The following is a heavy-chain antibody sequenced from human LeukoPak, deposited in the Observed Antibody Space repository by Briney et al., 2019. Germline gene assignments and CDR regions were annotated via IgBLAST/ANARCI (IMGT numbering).Heavy chain of an antibody. CDR1: GGSISSSNW. CDR3: SRAGLIGIAAAGLDC. D-gene: IGHD6-13*01. Sequence: SETLSLTCAVPGGSISSSNWWSWVRQPPGKGLEWIGEIYHNGSTNYNPTLKSRVTISVYKAKNQLSRNLSSWTAADTAVHPCSRAGLIGIAAAGLDCWGQGTLVTVAS. V-gene: IGHV4-4*02. CDR2: IYHNGST. J-gene: IGHJ4*02.